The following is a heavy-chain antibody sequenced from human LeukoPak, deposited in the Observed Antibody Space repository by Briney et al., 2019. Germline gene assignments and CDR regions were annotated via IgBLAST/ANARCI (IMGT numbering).Heavy chain of an antibody. D-gene: IGHD1-26*01. J-gene: IGHJ4*02. Sequence: SETLSLTCTVSGGSISSYYWSWIRQPPGKGLEWIGYIYTSGSTNYNPSLKSRVTISVDTSKNQFSLKLSSVTAADTAVYYCARRSFSGSYSDYWGQGTLVTVSS. CDR2: IYTSGST. CDR3: ARRSFSGSYSDY. CDR1: GGSISSYY. V-gene: IGHV4-4*09.